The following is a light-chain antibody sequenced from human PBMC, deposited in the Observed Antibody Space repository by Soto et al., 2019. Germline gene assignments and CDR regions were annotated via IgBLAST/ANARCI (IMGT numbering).Light chain of an antibody. Sequence: DFQMTQSPSSLSASVGDRVTITCRASQSFSTYLAWYQQKPGTAPKLLIYHASTLESGVPSRFSGSGSGTEFTLTISSLQPDDFATYYCHQYNSYSFGQGTKVDI. J-gene: IGKJ1*01. CDR2: HAS. V-gene: IGKV1-5*01. CDR3: HQYNSYS. CDR1: QSFSTY.